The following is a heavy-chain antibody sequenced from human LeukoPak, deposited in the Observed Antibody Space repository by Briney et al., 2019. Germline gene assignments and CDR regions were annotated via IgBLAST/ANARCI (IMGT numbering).Heavy chain of an antibody. CDR2: ISGAGDST. CDR1: GVTFSKYA. Sequence: GGSLRLSCAASGVTFSKYAMSEVRMSWVRQTPGKGLEWVSAISGAGDSTYYADSVKGRFTISRDNSKNTLYLQMNSLRAEDTAVYYCAKGQTGDYYYYMDVWGKGTTVTVSS. V-gene: IGHV3-23*01. J-gene: IGHJ6*03. CDR3: AKGQTGDYYYYMDV.